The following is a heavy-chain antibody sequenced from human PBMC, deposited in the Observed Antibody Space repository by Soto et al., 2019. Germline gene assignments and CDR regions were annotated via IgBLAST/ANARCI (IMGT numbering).Heavy chain of an antibody. Sequence: SETLSLTCTVSGGSISSSSYYWGWIRQPPGKGLEWIGSIYYSGSTYYNPSLKSRVTISVDTSKNQFSLKLSSVTAADTAVYYCASTDGGYCSGGSCALGAFDIWGQGTMVTVSS. CDR2: IYYSGST. J-gene: IGHJ3*02. CDR1: GGSISSSSYY. CDR3: ASTDGGYCSGGSCALGAFDI. D-gene: IGHD2-15*01. V-gene: IGHV4-39*01.